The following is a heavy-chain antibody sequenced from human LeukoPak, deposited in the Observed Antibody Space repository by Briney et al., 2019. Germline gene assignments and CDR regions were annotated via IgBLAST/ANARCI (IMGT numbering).Heavy chain of an antibody. Sequence: GGSLRLSCAASGFTFSSYTMSWVRQAPGKGLEWVSAISGSGGSTYYADSVKGRFTISRDNSKNTLYLQMNSLRAEDTAVYYCAKGKVCSSTSCYTSYYYYGMDVWGQGTTVTVSS. CDR2: ISGSGGST. CDR3: AKGKVCSSTSCYTSYYYYGMDV. J-gene: IGHJ6*02. D-gene: IGHD2-2*02. CDR1: GFTFSSYT. V-gene: IGHV3-23*01.